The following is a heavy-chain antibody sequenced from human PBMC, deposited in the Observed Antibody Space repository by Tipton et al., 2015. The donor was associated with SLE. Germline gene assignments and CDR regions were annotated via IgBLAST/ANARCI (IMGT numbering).Heavy chain of an antibody. CDR1: GFKFGVSA. CDR2: IYYSGST. CDR3: AREGRYPYYYYYMDG. V-gene: IGHV4-59*01. J-gene: IGHJ6*03. D-gene: IGHD2-2*01. Sequence: LRLSCAASGFKFGVSAMLWVRQPPGKGLEWIGYIYYSGSTNYNPSLKSRVTISVDTSKNQFSLKLSSVTAADTAVYYCAREGRYPYYYYYMDGWGKGTTVTVSS.